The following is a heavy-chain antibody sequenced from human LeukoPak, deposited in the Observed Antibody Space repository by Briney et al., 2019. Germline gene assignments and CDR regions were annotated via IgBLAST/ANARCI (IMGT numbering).Heavy chain of an antibody. J-gene: IGHJ4*02. D-gene: IGHD2-15*01. CDR3: ARDYRGYRAPYYFDY. CDR1: GFTFSSYW. Sequence: GGSLRLSCAASGFTFSSYWMSWVRQAPGKGLEWVANIKQDGSEKCYVDSVKGRLTISRDNAKNSLYLQMNSLRVEDTAVYYCARDYRGYRAPYYFDYWGQGTLVTVSS. V-gene: IGHV3-7*01. CDR2: IKQDGSEK.